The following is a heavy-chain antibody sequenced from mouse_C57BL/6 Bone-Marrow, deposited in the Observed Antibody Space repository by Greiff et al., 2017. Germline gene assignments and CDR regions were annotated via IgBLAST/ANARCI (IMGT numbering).Heavy chain of an antibody. CDR2: IYPGSGST. V-gene: IGHV1-55*01. D-gene: IGHD1-1*01. CDR1: GYTFTSYW. J-gene: IGHJ2*01. CDR3: ARWGPYYGSSYPDD. Sequence: QVQLKQPGAELVKPGASVKMSCKASGYTFTSYWITWVKQRPGQGLEWIGDIYPGSGSTNYNEKFKSKATLTVDTSSSTAYMQLSSLTSEDSAVYYCARWGPYYGSSYPDDWGQGTTLTVSS.